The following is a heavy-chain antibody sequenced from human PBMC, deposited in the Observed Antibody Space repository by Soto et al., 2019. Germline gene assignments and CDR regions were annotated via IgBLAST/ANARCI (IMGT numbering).Heavy chain of an antibody. CDR2: IKSVIDGETT. Sequence: EVQLVESGGGLVKPGGSLRLSCAASGFTFSNAWMTWVHQAPGKGLQWVGRIKSVIDGETTDFAAPVKGRFTISRDDSKNTLYLQMNSLKSEDTAVYYCTGGQCSGGTCRSFGLDVWGQGTTVTVSS. CDR1: GFTFSNAW. V-gene: IGHV3-15*01. D-gene: IGHD2-15*01. CDR3: TGGQCSGGTCRSFGLDV. J-gene: IGHJ6*02.